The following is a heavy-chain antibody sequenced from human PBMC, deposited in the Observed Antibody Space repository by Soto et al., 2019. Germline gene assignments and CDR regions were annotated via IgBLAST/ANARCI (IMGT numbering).Heavy chain of an antibody. D-gene: IGHD6-19*01. Sequence: GSLRLSCAASGFTFSNAWMSWVRQAPGKGLEWVGRIKSKTDGGSTDYAAPVKGRFTISRDDSKNTLYLQMNSLKTEDTAVYYCTTEGGATVAGTFVVYWDQGTLVTVSS. CDR3: TTEGGATVAGTFVVY. CDR2: IKSKTDGGST. J-gene: IGHJ4*02. CDR1: GFTFSNAW. V-gene: IGHV3-15*01.